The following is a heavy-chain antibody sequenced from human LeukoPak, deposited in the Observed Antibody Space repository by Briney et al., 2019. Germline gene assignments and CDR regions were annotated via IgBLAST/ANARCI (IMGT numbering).Heavy chain of an antibody. Sequence: GGSLRLPCAASGFSFRDYWMSWVRQAPGKGLEWVADIEPDGSGKTYVDSVKGRFTISRDNAQQSLYLQMDTLTAEDTAVYYCVTSWVRQQRDFWGQGTLVTVSS. CDR2: IEPDGSGK. CDR3: VTSWVRQQRDF. V-gene: IGHV3-7*01. CDR1: GFSFRDYW. D-gene: IGHD3-10*01. J-gene: IGHJ4*02.